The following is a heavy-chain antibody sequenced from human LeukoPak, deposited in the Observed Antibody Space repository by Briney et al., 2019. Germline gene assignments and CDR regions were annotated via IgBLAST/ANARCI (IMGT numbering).Heavy chain of an antibody. Sequence: SSETLSLTCAVYGGSFSGYYWSWIRQPPGKGLEWIGEINHSGSTNYNPSLESRVTISVDTSKNQFSLKLSSVTAADTAVYYCARGIAARYWGQGTLVTVSS. CDR3: ARGIAARY. J-gene: IGHJ4*02. CDR2: INHSGST. D-gene: IGHD6-6*01. CDR1: GGSFSGYY. V-gene: IGHV4-34*01.